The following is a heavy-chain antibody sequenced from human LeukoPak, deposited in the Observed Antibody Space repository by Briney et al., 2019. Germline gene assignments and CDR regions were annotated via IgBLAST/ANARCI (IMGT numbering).Heavy chain of an antibody. V-gene: IGHV1-46*01. D-gene: IGHD3-10*01. Sequence: ASVKVSCKASGGTFSSYAISWVRQAPGQGLEWMGIINPSGGSTSYAQKFQGRVTMTRDTSTSTVYMELSSLRSEDTAVYYCARGRMVYWGQGTLVTVSS. CDR2: INPSGGST. CDR3: ARGRMVY. CDR1: GGTFSSYA. J-gene: IGHJ4*02.